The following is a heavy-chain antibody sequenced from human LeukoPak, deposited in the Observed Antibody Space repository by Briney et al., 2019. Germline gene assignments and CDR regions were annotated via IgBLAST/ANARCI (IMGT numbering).Heavy chain of an antibody. CDR1: GFTFNNYA. Sequence: GRSLRLSCAVPGFTFNNYAMHWVRQAPGKGLEWVAVASYDGHNNYYADSVKGRFTISRDNAKNSLYLQMNSLRAEDTAVYYCARRGTYSSFDYWGQGTLVTVSS. V-gene: IGHV3-30*04. CDR2: ASYDGHNN. D-gene: IGHD6-19*01. J-gene: IGHJ4*02. CDR3: ARRGTYSSFDY.